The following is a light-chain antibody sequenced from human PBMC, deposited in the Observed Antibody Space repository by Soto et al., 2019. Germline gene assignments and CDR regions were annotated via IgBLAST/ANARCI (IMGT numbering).Light chain of an antibody. CDR3: QSYDSGVSKVV. Sequence: QSALTQPPSVSGAPGQRVTISCTGSSSNIGAGYDVHWYQQLPGTAPKLLIYGNSNRPSGVPDRFSGSKSGTSASLAITGLQAEDEADYYCQSYDSGVSKVVFGGGTKLTVL. CDR2: GNS. CDR1: SSNIGAGYD. V-gene: IGLV1-40*01. J-gene: IGLJ2*01.